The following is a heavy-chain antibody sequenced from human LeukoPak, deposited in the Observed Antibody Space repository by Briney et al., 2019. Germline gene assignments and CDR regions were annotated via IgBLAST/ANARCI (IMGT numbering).Heavy chain of an antibody. V-gene: IGHV3-48*04. CDR1: GFTFSSYS. CDR2: ISSSSSTI. D-gene: IGHD2-21*02. J-gene: IGHJ6*02. CDR3: ARVQYCGADCPNYYYYCGMDV. Sequence: GGSLRLSCAASGFTFSSYSMNWVRQAPGKGLEWVSYISSSSSTIYYADSVKGRFTISRDNAKNTLYLQMKSLRAEDTAVYYCARVQYCGADCPNYYYYCGMDVWGQGTTVTVSS.